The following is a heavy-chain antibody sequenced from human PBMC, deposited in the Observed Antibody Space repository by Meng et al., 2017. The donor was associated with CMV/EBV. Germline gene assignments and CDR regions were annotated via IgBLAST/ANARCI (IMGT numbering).Heavy chain of an antibody. CDR1: GFTFSSYE. D-gene: IGHD3-10*01. CDR3: ARDDLPKTVYYGSGSRHASIDY. CDR2: ISSSGSTI. Sequence: GESLKISCAASGFTFSSYEMNWVRQAPGKGLEWVSDISSSGSTIYYADSVKGRFTISRDNAKNSLYLQMKSLRAEDTALYYCARDDLPKTVYYGSGSRHASIDYWGQGTLVTVSS. V-gene: IGHV3-48*03. J-gene: IGHJ4*02.